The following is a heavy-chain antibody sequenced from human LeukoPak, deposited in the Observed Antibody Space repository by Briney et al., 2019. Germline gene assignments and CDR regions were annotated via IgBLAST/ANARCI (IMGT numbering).Heavy chain of an antibody. CDR2: ISGSGGST. Sequence: GGSLRLSCAASGFTFSSYAMSWVRQAPGKGLEWVSAISGSGGSTYYADSVKGRFTISRDNSKNTLYLQMNSLRAEDAAVYYCAKGGERRAVAAHGDAFDIWGQGTMVTVSS. CDR3: AKGGERRAVAAHGDAFDI. D-gene: IGHD6-19*01. CDR1: GFTFSSYA. J-gene: IGHJ3*02. V-gene: IGHV3-23*01.